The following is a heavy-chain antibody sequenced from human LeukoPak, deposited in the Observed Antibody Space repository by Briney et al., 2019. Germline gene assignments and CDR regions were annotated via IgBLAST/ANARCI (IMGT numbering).Heavy chain of an antibody. V-gene: IGHV3-53*01. D-gene: IGHD2-15*01. CDR2: IYSGGST. CDR1: GFTVSSNY. J-gene: IGHJ4*02. Sequence: GGSLRLSCAASGFTVSSNYMNWVRQAPGKGLEWVSVIYSGGSTYYGDSVKGRFTISRDNSKNTLYLQKNSLRAEDTAVYYCASSRYCSGGSCYFDYWGQGTLVTVSS. CDR3: ASSRYCSGGSCYFDY.